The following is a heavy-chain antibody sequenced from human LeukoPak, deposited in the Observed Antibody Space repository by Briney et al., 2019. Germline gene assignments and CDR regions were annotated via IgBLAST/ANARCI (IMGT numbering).Heavy chain of an antibody. CDR2: VTASGLST. CDR1: GFTFSNYA. V-gene: IGHV3-23*01. J-gene: IGHJ4*02. D-gene: IGHD4-23*01. Sequence: GGSLRLSCAASGFTFSNYAMSWVRQAHEKGLEWVSGVTASGLSTYYADSVMGRFTISRDNSKNTLYLQMNSVRAEDAAVYYCAKSETVVAPPEYWGQGTLVTVSS. CDR3: AKSETVVAPPEY.